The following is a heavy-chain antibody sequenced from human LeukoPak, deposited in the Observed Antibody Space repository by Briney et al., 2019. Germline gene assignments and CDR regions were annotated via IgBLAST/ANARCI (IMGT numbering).Heavy chain of an antibody. CDR3: ARDKRVAVAGTYIYYYYMDV. V-gene: IGHV4-4*07. Sequence: KSSETLSLTCTVSGGSISSYYWSWIRQPAGKGLEWIGRIYISGSGSTNYNPSLKSRVTMSVDTSKNQFSLKLSSVTAADTAVYYCARDKRVAVAGTYIYYYYMDVWGKGTTVTISS. J-gene: IGHJ6*03. D-gene: IGHD6-19*01. CDR1: GGSISSYY. CDR2: IYISGSGST.